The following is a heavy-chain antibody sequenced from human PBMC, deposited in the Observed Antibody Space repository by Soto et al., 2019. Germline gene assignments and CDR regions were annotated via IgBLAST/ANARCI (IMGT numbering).Heavy chain of an antibody. D-gene: IGHD5-12*01. J-gene: IGHJ4*02. V-gene: IGHV4-34*01. CDR3: ARGRGWLRLDY. CDR2: INHSGST. Sequence: SETLSLTCPVYGGSFSGYYWSWIRQPPGKGLEWIGEINHSGSTNYNPSLKSRVTISVDTSKNQFSLKLSSVTAADTAVYYCARGRGWLRLDYWGQGTLVTVSS. CDR1: GGSFSGYY.